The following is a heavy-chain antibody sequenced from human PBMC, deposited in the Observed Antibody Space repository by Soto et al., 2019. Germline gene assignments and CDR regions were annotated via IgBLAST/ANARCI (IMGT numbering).Heavy chain of an antibody. CDR2: VNGVGDIT. V-gene: IGHV3-23*01. Sequence: SGGSLRLSCAASGFTFSTYAMSWVRQAPGKGLEWVSAVNGVGDITYYADSVKGRFTISRDNSENTLFLQMNGLRVEDTAVYYCARNPSYYDSPQNWGQGTMVTVSS. CDR1: GFTFSTYA. J-gene: IGHJ3*01. CDR3: ARNPSYYDSPQN. D-gene: IGHD3-22*01.